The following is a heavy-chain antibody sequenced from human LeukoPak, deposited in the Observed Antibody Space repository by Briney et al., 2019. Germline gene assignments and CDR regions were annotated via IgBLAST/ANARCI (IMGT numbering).Heavy chain of an antibody. CDR3: ARDQDYDILTGYPSGWFDP. Sequence: GGSLRLSCAASGFTFSSYAMHWVRQAPGKGLEWVAVISYDGSNKYYADSVKGRFTISRDNSKNTLYLQMNSLRAEDTAVYYCARDQDYDILTGYPSGWFDPWGQGTLATVSS. J-gene: IGHJ5*02. V-gene: IGHV3-30*04. D-gene: IGHD3-9*01. CDR2: ISYDGSNK. CDR1: GFTFSSYA.